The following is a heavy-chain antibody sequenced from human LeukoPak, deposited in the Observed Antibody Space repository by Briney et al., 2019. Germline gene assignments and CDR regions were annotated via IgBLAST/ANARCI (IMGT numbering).Heavy chain of an antibody. Sequence: PSETLSLTCTVSGGSISSSSFCWVWIRQPPGKGLEWIAGIYYDGTTYQNPSLETRVTISIDTSKNQFSLKLTSVTAADTAVYYCARDRRVAVAGFDYWGQGSLVTVSS. V-gene: IGHV4-39*07. J-gene: IGHJ4*02. CDR3: ARDRRVAVAGFDY. CDR2: IYYDGTT. CDR1: GGSISSSSFC. D-gene: IGHD6-19*01.